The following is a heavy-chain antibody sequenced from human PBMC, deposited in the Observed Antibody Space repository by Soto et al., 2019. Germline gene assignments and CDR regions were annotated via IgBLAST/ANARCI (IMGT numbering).Heavy chain of an antibody. CDR2: IIPIFGKT. Sequence: QVQLVQSGVEVKKPGSSVKVSCEASGATFSSYAISWVRQAPGQGLEWLGGIIPIFGKTNYAQKFQGRVTITADESTNTAYMEMSRLSPEDTAVYYCARDLAIAARPDTKYHYAMDVWGQGTTVTVSS. D-gene: IGHD6-6*01. CDR3: ARDLAIAARPDTKYHYAMDV. V-gene: IGHV1-69*12. J-gene: IGHJ6*02. CDR1: GATFSSYA.